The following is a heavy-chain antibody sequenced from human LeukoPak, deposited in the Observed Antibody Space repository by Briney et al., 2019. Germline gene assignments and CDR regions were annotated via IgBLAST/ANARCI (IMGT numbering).Heavy chain of an antibody. CDR1: GFTFSGYW. CDR2: IKSDGSST. CDR3: AKSDWFDP. Sequence: GGPLRLSCAASGFTFSGYWMHWVRQAPGKGPVWVSRIKSDGSSTSYADYVKGRFTISRDNAKNTLYLQMNSLRAEDTAVYYCAKSDWFDPWGQGTLVTVSS. V-gene: IGHV3-74*01. J-gene: IGHJ5*02.